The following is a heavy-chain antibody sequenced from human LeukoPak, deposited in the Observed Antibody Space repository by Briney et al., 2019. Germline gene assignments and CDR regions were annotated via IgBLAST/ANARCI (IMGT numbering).Heavy chain of an antibody. CDR3: ARGYCSGGSCYYFDY. Sequence: GGSLRLSCAASGFTFSSYSMNWVRQAPGKGLEWVSYISSSSTTIYYADSVKGRFTISRDNAKNSLYLQMNSLRAEDTAVYYCARGYCSGGSCYYFDYWGQGTLVTVSS. CDR2: ISSSSTTI. CDR1: GFTFSSYS. J-gene: IGHJ4*02. D-gene: IGHD2-15*01. V-gene: IGHV3-48*01.